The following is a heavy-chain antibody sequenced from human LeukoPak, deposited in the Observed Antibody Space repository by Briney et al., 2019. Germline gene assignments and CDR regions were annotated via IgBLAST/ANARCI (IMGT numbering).Heavy chain of an antibody. CDR3: ARVAYDSSGYYQYYFDY. CDR2: IYYSGST. D-gene: IGHD3-22*01. V-gene: IGHV4-30-4*08. Sequence: SETLSLTCTVSGGSISSGDYYWSWIRQPPGKGLEWIGYIYYSGSTYYNPSLKSRVTISVDTSRNQFSLKLNSVTAADTAVYYCARVAYDSSGYYQYYFDYWGQGTLVTVSS. J-gene: IGHJ4*02. CDR1: GGSISSGDYY.